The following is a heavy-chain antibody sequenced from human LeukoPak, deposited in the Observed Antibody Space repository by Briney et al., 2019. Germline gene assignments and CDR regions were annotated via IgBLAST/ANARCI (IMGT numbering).Heavy chain of an antibody. CDR3: ARGSRSGYPYYYYYYMDV. D-gene: IGHD3-22*01. V-gene: IGHV1-8*01. CDR2: MNPNSGNT. CDR1: GYTFTSYD. J-gene: IGHJ6*03. Sequence: ASVKVSCKASGYTFTSYDINWVRQATGQGLEWMGWMNPNSGNTGYAQKFQGRVTMTRNTSISTAYMELSSLRSEDTAVYYCARGSRSGYPYYYYYYMDVWGKGTTVTISS.